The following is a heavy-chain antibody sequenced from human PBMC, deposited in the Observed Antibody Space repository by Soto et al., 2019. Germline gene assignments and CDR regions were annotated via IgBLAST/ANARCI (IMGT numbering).Heavy chain of an antibody. J-gene: IGHJ5*02. CDR2: IYYRGST. V-gene: IGHV4-31*03. CDR3: ARWWSGSRQGFDP. D-gene: IGHD3-3*01. CDR1: GGSISSGDHY. Sequence: QVQLQESGPGLVKPSQTLSLTCTVSGGSISSGDHYWSCIRQHPGKGLEWIGYIYYRGSTYCNPCLKSRVTISVDTSKNQFSLKLSSVTAADTAVYYCARWWSGSRQGFDPWGQGTLVTVSS.